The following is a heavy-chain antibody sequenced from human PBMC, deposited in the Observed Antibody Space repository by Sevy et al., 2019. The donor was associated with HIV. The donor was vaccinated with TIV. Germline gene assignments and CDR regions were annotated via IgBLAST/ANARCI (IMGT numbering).Heavy chain of an antibody. V-gene: IGHV3-23*01. Sequence: GGSLRLSCAASGFTFSIYTMSWVGQAPGKGLEWVSTFCFGGSKIYYADSVKGRFTISRDNSRNTVYLQMNSLGADDTAVYYCAREGCTQPHDYWGQGTLVTVSS. J-gene: IGHJ4*02. CDR2: FCFGGSKI. D-gene: IGHD2-8*01. CDR3: AREGCTQPHDY. CDR1: GFTFSIYT.